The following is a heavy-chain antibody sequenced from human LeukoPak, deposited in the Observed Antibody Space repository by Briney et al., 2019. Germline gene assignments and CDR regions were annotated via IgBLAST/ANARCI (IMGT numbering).Heavy chain of an antibody. V-gene: IGHV3-30*18. CDR2: ISYDGTNK. CDR3: AKSTMGGRPYYYASSGFGDAFDI. D-gene: IGHD3-22*01. Sequence: GGSLRLSCAASGFTFSRFALHWVRQAPGKGLEWVAVISYDGTNKYYADSVKGRFTISRDSSKNTLYLQMNSLRAEDTAVYYCAKSTMGGRPYYYASSGFGDAFDIWGQGTMVTVSS. J-gene: IGHJ3*02. CDR1: GFTFSRFA.